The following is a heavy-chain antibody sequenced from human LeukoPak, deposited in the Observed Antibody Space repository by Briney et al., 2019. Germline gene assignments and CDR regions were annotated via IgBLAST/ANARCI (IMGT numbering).Heavy chain of an antibody. D-gene: IGHD2-2*01. J-gene: IGHJ6*03. CDR3: ARDVVPAFDQIYYYYMDV. CDR2: INPNSGGT. Sequence: ASVKVSGKASGYTYTGYYMHWVRQAPGQGLEWMGWINPNSGGTNYAQKFQGRVTMTRDTSISTAYMELSRLRSDDTAVYYCARDVVPAFDQIYYYYMDVWGKGTTVTISS. CDR1: GYTYTGYY. V-gene: IGHV1-2*02.